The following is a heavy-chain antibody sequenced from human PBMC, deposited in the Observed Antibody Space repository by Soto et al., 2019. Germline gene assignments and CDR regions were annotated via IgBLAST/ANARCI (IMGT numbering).Heavy chain of an antibody. J-gene: IGHJ4*02. CDR3: AQDSSGYYYFDY. V-gene: IGHV1-69*06. Sequence: GASVKVSCKASGGTFSSYAISWVRQAPGQGLEWMGGIIPIFGTANYAQKFQGRVTITADKSTSTAYMELSSLRSEDTAVYYCAQDSSGYYYFDYWGQGTQVTVSS. CDR2: IIPIFGTA. D-gene: IGHD3-22*01. CDR1: GGTFSSYA.